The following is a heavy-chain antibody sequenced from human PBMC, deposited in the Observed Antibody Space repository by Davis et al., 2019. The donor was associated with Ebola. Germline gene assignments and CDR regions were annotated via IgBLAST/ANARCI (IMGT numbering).Heavy chain of an antibody. Sequence: GESLKISCVASGFTFSNYAMNWVRQAPGKGLEWVSGISGSGGSTYYADSVKGRFTISRDNSRNTLYLQMHSLRAEDTALYHCAKYYYGSGSKTFDLWGQGTEVIVSS. CDR2: ISGSGGST. D-gene: IGHD3-10*01. V-gene: IGHV3-23*01. CDR1: GFTFSNYA. CDR3: AKYYYGSGSKTFDL. J-gene: IGHJ3*01.